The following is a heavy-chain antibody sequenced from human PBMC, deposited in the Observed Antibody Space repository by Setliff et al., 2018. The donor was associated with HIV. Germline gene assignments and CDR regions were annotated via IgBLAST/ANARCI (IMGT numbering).Heavy chain of an antibody. CDR3: ARALAGGSGWNYSDL. V-gene: IGHV4-61*09. J-gene: IGHJ4*02. Sequence: SETLSLTCTVSGASFIRSRYYWSWIRQPAGKGLEWIGHVYTTGSASYNPSLESRVTILEALSKNQFSLNLDSVTAADTAVYFCARALAGGSGWNYSDLWGPGTLVTVSS. D-gene: IGHD6-19*01. CDR1: GASFIRSRYY. CDR2: VYTTGSA.